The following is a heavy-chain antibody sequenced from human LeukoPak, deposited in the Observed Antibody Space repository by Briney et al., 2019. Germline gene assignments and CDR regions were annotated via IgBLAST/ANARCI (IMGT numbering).Heavy chain of an antibody. CDR3: ARDTGQDWFYSGMDV. D-gene: IGHD3-3*01. CDR2: ININNGNT. CDR1: GYTFTSYG. V-gene: IGHV1-18*01. Sequence: GASVNVSCKASGYTFTSYGISWGRQGPGQGLGWMGRININNGNTNYAPKLQGRVTMTTDTSTSTAYMELRSLRSDDTAVFYCARDTGQDWFYSGMDVWGQGTTVTVSS. J-gene: IGHJ6*02.